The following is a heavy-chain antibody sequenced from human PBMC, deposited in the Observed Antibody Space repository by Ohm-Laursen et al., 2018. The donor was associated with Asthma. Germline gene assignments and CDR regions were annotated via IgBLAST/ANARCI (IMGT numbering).Heavy chain of an antibody. D-gene: IGHD3-3*01. CDR2: IFGSTGT. CDR1: GFIVSTKF. CDR3: ARDLRPGHYDFWSGYSNYYYGMDV. J-gene: IGHJ6*02. V-gene: IGHV3-53*01. Sequence: SLRLSCSASGFIVSTKFMIWVRQAPGKGLDWVSVIFGSTGTNYADSVKGRFTISRDNAKNSLYLQMNSLRAEDTAVYYCARDLRPGHYDFWSGYSNYYYGMDVWGQGTTVTVSS.